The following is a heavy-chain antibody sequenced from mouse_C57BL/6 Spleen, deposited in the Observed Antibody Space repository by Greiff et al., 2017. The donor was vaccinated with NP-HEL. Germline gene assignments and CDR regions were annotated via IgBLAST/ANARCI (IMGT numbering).Heavy chain of an antibody. D-gene: IGHD1-1*01. CDR1: GYTFTSYW. J-gene: IGHJ2*01. Sequence: QVQLQQPGAELVKPGASVKLSCKASGYTFTSYWMQWVKQRRGQGLEWIGEIDPSDSYTNYNQKFKGKATLPVDTSSSTAYMQLSSLTSEDSAVYYCARVSSPYFDYWGQGTTLTVSS. V-gene: IGHV1-50*01. CDR2: IDPSDSYT. CDR3: ARVSSPYFDY.